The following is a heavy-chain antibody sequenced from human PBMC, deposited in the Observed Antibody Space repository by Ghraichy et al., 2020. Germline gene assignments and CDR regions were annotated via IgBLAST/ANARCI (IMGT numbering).Heavy chain of an antibody. Sequence: GGSLRLSCEASKFTFSIYAVSWARQAPGKGLEWISYISSSSNNIYYADSVKSRFTISRDNAKNSLFLQMNSLRADDTAVYYCARDADAGGYYFGAFDIWGQGTVVTVSS. V-gene: IGHV3-48*01. CDR2: ISSSSNNI. CDR3: ARDADAGGYYFGAFDI. CDR1: KFTFSIYA. D-gene: IGHD3-22*01. J-gene: IGHJ3*02.